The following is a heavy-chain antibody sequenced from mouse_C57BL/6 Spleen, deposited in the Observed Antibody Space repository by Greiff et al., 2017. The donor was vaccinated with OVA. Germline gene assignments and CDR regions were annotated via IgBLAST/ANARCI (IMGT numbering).Heavy chain of an antibody. D-gene: IGHD2-3*01. Sequence: EVKLVESGGGLVQPGGSLSLSCAASGFTFTDYYMSWVRQPPGKALEWLGFIRNKANGYTTEYSASVKGRFTISRDNSQSILYLQMNALRAEDSATYYCASSIYDGYYGFAYWGQGTLVTVSA. CDR3: ASSIYDGYYGFAY. CDR2: IRNKANGYTT. J-gene: IGHJ3*01. CDR1: GFTFTDYY. V-gene: IGHV7-3*01.